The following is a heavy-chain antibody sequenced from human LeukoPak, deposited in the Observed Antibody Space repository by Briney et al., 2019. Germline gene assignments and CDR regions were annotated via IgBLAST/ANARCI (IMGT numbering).Heavy chain of an antibody. CDR3: ARGRHYYGSGRPRAFDI. D-gene: IGHD3-10*01. Sequence: AGGSLRLSCAASGFTFSSYSMNWIRQPPGKGLEWIGEINHSGSTNYNPSLKSRVTISLDPSRNQFSLKLSSVTAADTAVYYCARGRHYYGSGRPRAFDIWGQGTMVTVSS. V-gene: IGHV4-34*01. CDR1: GFTFSSYS. CDR2: INHSGST. J-gene: IGHJ3*02.